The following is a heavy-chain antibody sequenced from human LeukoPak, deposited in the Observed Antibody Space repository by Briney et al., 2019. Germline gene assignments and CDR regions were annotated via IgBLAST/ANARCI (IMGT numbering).Heavy chain of an antibody. D-gene: IGHD3-10*01. Sequence: ASVKVSCKASGYTFTSYYMHWVRQAPGQGLEWMGIINPSGGSTSYAQKFQGRVTMTRDTSTSTVYMELSSLRSEDTAVYYCARHDIRFGEFYYYYYYMDVWGKGTTVTVSS. V-gene: IGHV1-46*01. J-gene: IGHJ6*03. CDR1: GYTFTSYY. CDR2: INPSGGST. CDR3: ARHDIRFGEFYYYYYYMDV.